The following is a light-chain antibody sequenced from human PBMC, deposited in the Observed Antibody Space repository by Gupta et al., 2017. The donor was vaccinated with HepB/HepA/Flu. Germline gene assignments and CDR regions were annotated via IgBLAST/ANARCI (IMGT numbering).Light chain of an antibody. CDR2: YKSDSDK. CDR1: SGINVGIYR. Sequence: QAVLTQPSSLSASPGPSASLTRTLRSGINVGIYRIYWYQQKPGSPPQFLLRYKSDSDKKQGSGVPSRFSGSKDASATAGILLISGLQAEDDAYYYCKIWYINAWVFGGGTKLTVL. CDR3: KIWYINAWV. J-gene: IGLJ3*02. V-gene: IGLV5-45*02.